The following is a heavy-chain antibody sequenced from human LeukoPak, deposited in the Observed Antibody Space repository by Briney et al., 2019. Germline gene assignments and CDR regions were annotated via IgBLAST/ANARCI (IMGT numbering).Heavy chain of an antibody. CDR2: ISGDGSIT. CDR1: GFTFSTYW. D-gene: IGHD3-9*01. V-gene: IGHV3-74*01. CDR3: TRAISVN. J-gene: IGHJ4*02. Sequence: PGGSLRLSCVASGFTFSTYWMHWVRQAPGEGLAWVSRISGDGSITNYADSVKGRFTISRDNAKNTLYLQMNSLRAEDTAVYYCTRAISVNWGQGTLVTVSS.